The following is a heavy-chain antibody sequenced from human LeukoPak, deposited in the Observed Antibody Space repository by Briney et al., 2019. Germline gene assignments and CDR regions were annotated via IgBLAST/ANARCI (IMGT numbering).Heavy chain of an antibody. CDR1: GFTFSDYY. CDR3: ARGPRDTAYYYYCMDV. CDR2: ITGSGNNI. J-gene: IGHJ6*03. V-gene: IGHV3-11*04. Sequence: GGSLRLSCAASGFTFSDYYMTWIRQAPGEGLEWVSYITGSGNNIYYADSVKGRFTISRDNAKNSLYLQMNSLRAEDTAVYYCARGPRDTAYYYYCMDVWGKGTTVTVSS.